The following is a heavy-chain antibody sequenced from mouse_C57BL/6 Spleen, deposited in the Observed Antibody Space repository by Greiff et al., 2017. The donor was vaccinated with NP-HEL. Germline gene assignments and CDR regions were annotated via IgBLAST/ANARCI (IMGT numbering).Heavy chain of an antibody. CDR3: ARGGFTTVFDD. CDR2: IDPSDSET. CDR1: GYTFTSYW. Sequence: QVQLQQPGAELVRPGSSVKLSCKASGYTFTSYWMHWVKQRPIQGLEWIGNIDPSDSETHYNQKFKDKATLTVDKSSSTAYMQLSSLTSEDSAVYYCARGGFTTVFDDWGQGTTLTVSS. J-gene: IGHJ2*01. D-gene: IGHD1-1*01. V-gene: IGHV1-52*01.